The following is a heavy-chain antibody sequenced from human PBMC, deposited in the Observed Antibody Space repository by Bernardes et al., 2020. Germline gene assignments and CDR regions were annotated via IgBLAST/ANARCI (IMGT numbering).Heavy chain of an antibody. CDR1: GFTVRSNY. J-gene: IGHJ5*02. Sequence: GGSLRLSCAASGFTVRSNYMSWVRQAPGKGLEWVSVIYSSGNTYYADSVKGRFTISRDNSRNTLYLQMNSLRAEDTAVYYCAATGSSSSGSWFDPWGQGTLVTVSS. CDR3: AATGSSSSGSWFDP. V-gene: IGHV3-53*01. D-gene: IGHD6-6*01. CDR2: IYSSGNT.